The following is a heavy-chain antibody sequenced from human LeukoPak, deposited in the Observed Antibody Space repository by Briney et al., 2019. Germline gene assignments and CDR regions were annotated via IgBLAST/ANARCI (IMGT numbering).Heavy chain of an antibody. CDR1: GGSFSGYY. D-gene: IGHD3-10*01. Sequence: SETLSLTCAVYGGSFSGYYWSWIRQPPGKGLEWIGEINHSGSTNYNPSLKSRVTISVDTSKNQFSLKLSSVTAADTAVYYCARVLSSSWGELSGNYGMDVWGQGTAVTVSS. V-gene: IGHV4-34*01. CDR2: INHSGST. CDR3: ARVLSSSWGELSGNYGMDV. J-gene: IGHJ6*02.